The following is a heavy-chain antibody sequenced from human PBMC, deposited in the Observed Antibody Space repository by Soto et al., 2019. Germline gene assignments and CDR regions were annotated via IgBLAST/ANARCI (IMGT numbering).Heavy chain of an antibody. CDR1: GFTFSDYY. CDR2: IRSKAYGGTT. V-gene: IGHV3-49*03. Sequence: GGSLRLSCAASGFTFSDYYMSWFRQAPGKGLEWVGFIRSKAYGGTTEYAASVKGRFTISRDDSKSIAYLQMNSLKTEDTAVYYCTRITIFGVVSRFDYWGQGTLVTVSS. CDR3: TRITIFGVVSRFDY. J-gene: IGHJ4*02. D-gene: IGHD3-3*01.